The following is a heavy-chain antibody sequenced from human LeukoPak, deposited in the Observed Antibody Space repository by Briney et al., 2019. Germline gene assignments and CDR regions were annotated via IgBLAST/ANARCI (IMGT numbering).Heavy chain of an antibody. D-gene: IGHD6-13*01. J-gene: IGHJ4*01. CDR1: GFTFGDYG. CDR3: VKDMFLTAAGNVLDV. CDR2: ISYDGSDT. V-gene: IGHV3-30*18. Sequence: GRSLRLSCAASGFTFGDYGMQWVRQAPGKGLEWVATISYDGSDTYYADSVKGRFTVSRDSSKNTLSLQMSSLRVEDTAVYFCVKDMFLTAAGNVLDVWGHGTLVTVSS.